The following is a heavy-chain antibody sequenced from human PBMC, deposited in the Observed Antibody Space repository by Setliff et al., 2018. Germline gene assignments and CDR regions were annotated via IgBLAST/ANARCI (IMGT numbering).Heavy chain of an antibody. V-gene: IGHV5-51*01. CDR2: IYPGDSHT. J-gene: IGHJ4*02. D-gene: IGHD1-26*01. Sequence: PGESLKLSCKGSGYSFSNFWIGWVRQMPGKGLEWMGIIYPGDSHTRYSPSFQGQVTMSADKSINTAYLQWSNLKASDTAIYYCARGLVGATYSVYFDYWGQGALVTVSS. CDR3: ARGLVGATYSVYFDY. CDR1: GYSFSNFW.